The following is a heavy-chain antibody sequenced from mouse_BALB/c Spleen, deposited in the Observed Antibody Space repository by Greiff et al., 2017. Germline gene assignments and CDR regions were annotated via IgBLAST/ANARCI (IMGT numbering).Heavy chain of an antibody. CDR3: ARHNYYGSSNWYFDV. D-gene: IGHD1-1*01. CDR2: ISSGGSYT. V-gene: IGHV5-9-3*01. J-gene: IGHJ1*01. CDR1: GFTFSSYA. Sequence: EVNVVESGGGLVKPGGSLKLSCAASGFTFSSYAMSWVRQTPEKRLEWVATISSGGSYTYYPDSVKGRFTISRDNAKNTLYLQMSSLRSEDTAMYYCARHNYYGSSNWYFDVWGAGTTVTVSS.